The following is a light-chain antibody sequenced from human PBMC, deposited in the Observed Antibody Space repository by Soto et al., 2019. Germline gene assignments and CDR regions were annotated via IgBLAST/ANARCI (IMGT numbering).Light chain of an antibody. CDR2: SAS. V-gene: IGKV3-15*01. Sequence: DIVMTQSPLTLSVSTGESATLSCRASERVSTNLAWYQQTPGQAPRLLIYSASRRPTDIPVRFSGSGSGAEFTLTISSLQSEDFAIYYCQQYNNLPPTFGQGTKVEVK. CDR1: ERVSTN. CDR3: QQYNNLPPT. J-gene: IGKJ1*01.